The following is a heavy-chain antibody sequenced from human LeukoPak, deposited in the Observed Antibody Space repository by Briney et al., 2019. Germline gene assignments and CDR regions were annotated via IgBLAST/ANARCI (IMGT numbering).Heavy chain of an antibody. D-gene: IGHD1-26*01. CDR2: IYYSGST. Sequence: SETLSLTCTVSGGSVSSGSYYWSWIRQPPGKGLEWIGYIYYSGSTNYNPSLKSRVTISVDTSKNQFSLKLSSVTAADTAVYYCARAGIVGARKGALDIWGQGTMVTVSS. V-gene: IGHV4-61*01. CDR3: ARAGIVGARKGALDI. CDR1: GGSVSSGSYY. J-gene: IGHJ3*02.